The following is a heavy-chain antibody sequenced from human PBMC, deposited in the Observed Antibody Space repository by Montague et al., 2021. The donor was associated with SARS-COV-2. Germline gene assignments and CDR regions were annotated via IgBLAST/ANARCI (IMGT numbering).Heavy chain of an antibody. J-gene: IGHJ6*02. Sequence: CAISGDSVSSNSGAWNWLRQSPPRGLEWLRRTYYRSKWYYNYGVSVESRITVNADTSKNQVFLQLNSVTPEDTAVYFCARGLTAGPNFGMDVWGQGTTVTVSS. CDR2: TYYRSKWYY. V-gene: IGHV6-1*01. CDR1: GDSVSSNSGA. D-gene: IGHD5-18*01. CDR3: ARGLTAGPNFGMDV.